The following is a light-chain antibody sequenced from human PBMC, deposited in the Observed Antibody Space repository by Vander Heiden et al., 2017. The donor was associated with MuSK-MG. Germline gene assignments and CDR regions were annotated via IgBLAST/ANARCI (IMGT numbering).Light chain of an antibody. Sequence: QSALTQPASVSGSPGQSITVSCTGPRRDVGKYSLVSWYQHHSGKAPKLMIYEVTKRPSGVSSRFSGSKSGNTASLTISGLQAEDEADYYCCSYAGDSTYVFGIGTQVTVL. V-gene: IGLV2-23*02. CDR3: CSYAGDSTYV. J-gene: IGLJ1*01. CDR1: RRDVGKYSL. CDR2: EVT.